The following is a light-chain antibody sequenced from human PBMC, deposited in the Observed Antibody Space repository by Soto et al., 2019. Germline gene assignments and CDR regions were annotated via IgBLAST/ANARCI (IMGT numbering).Light chain of an antibody. CDR2: EVS. CDR1: SSDVGGYNY. CDR3: SSYTSSSTLLYYV. V-gene: IGLV2-14*01. J-gene: IGLJ1*01. Sequence: QSALTQPASVSGSPGQSITISCTGTSSDVGGYNYVSWYQQHPGKAPKLMIYEVSNRPSGVSNRFSGSKSGNTASLTISGLQAEDEADYYCSSYTSSSTLLYYVFGTGTKLTVL.